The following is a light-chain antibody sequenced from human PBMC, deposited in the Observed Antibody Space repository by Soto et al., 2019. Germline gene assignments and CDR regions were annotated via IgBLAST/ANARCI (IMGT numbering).Light chain of an antibody. CDR1: SGHSSYA. CDR2: LNSDGSH. J-gene: IGLJ3*02. Sequence: QLVLTQSPSASASLGASVKLTCTLNSGHSSYAIAWHQQQPEKGPRYLMKLNSDGSHSKGDGIPDRFSGSRSGAERYLTISSLQSDDEADYYCQTWGTGIRVFGGGTKLTVL. CDR3: QTWGTGIRV. V-gene: IGLV4-69*02.